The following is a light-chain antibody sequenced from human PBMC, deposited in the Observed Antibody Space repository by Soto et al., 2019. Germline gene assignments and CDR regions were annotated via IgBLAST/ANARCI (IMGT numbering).Light chain of an antibody. J-gene: IGKJ1*01. CDR3: MQALQSPWT. V-gene: IGKV2-28*01. CDR1: QSLLHSDGYNS. CDR2: LAS. Sequence: DIVMTQSPLSLPVTPGEPASISCMSSQSLLHSDGYNSLDWYLQRPGQSPQLLLYLASNRASGVPDRFSGSGSGTNFTLKISRVEAEDVGTYYCMQALQSPWTFGQGTRVDFK.